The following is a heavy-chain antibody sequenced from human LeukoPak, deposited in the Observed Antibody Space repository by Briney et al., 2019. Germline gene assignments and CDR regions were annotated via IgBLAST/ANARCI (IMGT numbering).Heavy chain of an antibody. J-gene: IGHJ5*02. CDR1: GGTLSNYP. CDR3: ARPRGDAAGAETWFDP. D-gene: IGHD6-13*01. V-gene: IGHV1-69*02. CDR2: IIPSVGLT. Sequence: GASVKLSFTSSGGTLSNYPFSWVRQPPGQGLEWMGKIIPSVGLTRYAEKFQGRLTLPGDTSTTTAYMELSSLTSDDTAVYYCARPRGDAAGAETWFDPWGPGTMVIVSS.